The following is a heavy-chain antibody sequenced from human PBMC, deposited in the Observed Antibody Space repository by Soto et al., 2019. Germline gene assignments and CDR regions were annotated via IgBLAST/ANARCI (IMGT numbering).Heavy chain of an antibody. V-gene: IGHV1-2*04. CDR2: INPNSGGT. CDR3: ARGGYSYGHYFYYGIDV. Sequence: SVKVSCKASGYSFTGCYMHWVRQAPGQGLEWMGWINPNSGGTNYAQKFQGWVTMTRDTSISTAYMELSRLRSDDTAVYYCARGGYSYGHYFYYGIDVWGQGTTVTVSS. D-gene: IGHD5-18*01. J-gene: IGHJ6*02. CDR1: GYSFTGCY.